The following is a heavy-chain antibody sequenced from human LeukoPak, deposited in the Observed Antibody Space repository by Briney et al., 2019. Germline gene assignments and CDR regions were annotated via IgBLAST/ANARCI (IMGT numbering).Heavy chain of an antibody. CDR2: IYSGGST. J-gene: IGHJ4*02. V-gene: IGHV3-53*01. D-gene: IGHD1-26*01. CDR1: GFTVSSNY. Sequence: GGSLRLSCAASGFTVSSNYMSWVRQAPGKGLEWVSVIYSGGSTYYADSVKGRFTISRDNSKNTLYLQMNSLRAEDTAVYYCAKDSRAEPFVYWGQGTLVTVSS. CDR3: AKDSRAEPFVY.